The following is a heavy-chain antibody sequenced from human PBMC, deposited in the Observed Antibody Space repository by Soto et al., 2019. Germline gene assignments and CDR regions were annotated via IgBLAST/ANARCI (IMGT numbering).Heavy chain of an antibody. CDR3: ASGPDTAMARPDY. D-gene: IGHD5-18*01. J-gene: IGHJ4*02. Sequence: LRLSCAASVFTLSSYAMSWVRQAPGKGLEWVSAISGSGGSTYYADSVKGRFTISRDNSKNTLYLQMNSLRAEDTAVYYCASGPDTAMARPDYWGQGTLVTVSS. CDR2: ISGSGGST. V-gene: IGHV3-23*01. CDR1: VFTLSSYA.